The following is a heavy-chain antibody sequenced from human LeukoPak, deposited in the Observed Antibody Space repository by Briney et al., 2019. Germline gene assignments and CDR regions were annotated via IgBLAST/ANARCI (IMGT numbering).Heavy chain of an antibody. CDR1: GFTFSTYS. Sequence: GGSLRLSCAASGFTFSTYSMTWVRQAPGKGLEWVSSISDSGGSTQSADSVKGRFTISRDNSKNTLYLQMNSLRAEDTAEYYCAKHTHNHGGFFDPWGQGTLVTVSS. V-gene: IGHV3-23*01. D-gene: IGHD2-15*01. J-gene: IGHJ5*02. CDR3: AKHTHNHGGFFDP. CDR2: ISDSGGST.